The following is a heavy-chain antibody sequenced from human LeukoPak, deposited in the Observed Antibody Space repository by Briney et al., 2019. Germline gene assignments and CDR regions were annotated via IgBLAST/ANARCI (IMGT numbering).Heavy chain of an antibody. CDR1: GGSISSSSYY. V-gene: IGHV4-39*01. CDR3: ATHVVVAANNNWFDP. Sequence: SETLSLTCTVSGGSISSSSYYWGWIRQPPGKGLEWIGSIYYSGSTYYNPSLKSRVTISVDTSKNQFSLKLSSVTAADTAVYYCATHVVVAANNNWFDPWGQGTLVTASS. J-gene: IGHJ5*02. D-gene: IGHD2-15*01. CDR2: IYYSGST.